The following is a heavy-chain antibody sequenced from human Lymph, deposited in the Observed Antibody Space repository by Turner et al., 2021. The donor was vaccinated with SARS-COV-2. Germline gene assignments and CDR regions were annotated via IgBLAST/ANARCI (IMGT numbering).Heavy chain of an antibody. D-gene: IGHD3-3*01. CDR2: INPNSGGT. V-gene: IGHV1-2*02. CDR1: GYTFTGSY. CDR3: ARDVERYNDFWSGYSGGYGMDV. J-gene: IGHJ6*02. Sequence: QVQLVQSGAEVKKPGAAVKVSCKASGYTFTGSYMHWVRQAPGQGLEWMGWINPNSGGTNYAQNFQGRVTMTRDTSISAAYMELSRLRSDDTAVYYCARDVERYNDFWSGYSGGYGMDVWGQGTTVTVSS.